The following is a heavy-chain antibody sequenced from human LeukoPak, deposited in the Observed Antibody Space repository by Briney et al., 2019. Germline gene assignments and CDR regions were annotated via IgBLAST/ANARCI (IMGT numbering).Heavy chain of an antibody. Sequence: GGSLRLSCAASGFTFSDYYMSWIRRAPGKGLEWVSYISSSGSTIYYADSVKGRFTISKDNAKNSLYLQMNSLRAEDTAVYYCAAAAGRGGFLNYWGQGTLVTVSS. D-gene: IGHD6-13*01. CDR2: ISSSGSTI. V-gene: IGHV3-11*04. CDR3: AAAAGRGGFLNY. J-gene: IGHJ4*02. CDR1: GFTFSDYY.